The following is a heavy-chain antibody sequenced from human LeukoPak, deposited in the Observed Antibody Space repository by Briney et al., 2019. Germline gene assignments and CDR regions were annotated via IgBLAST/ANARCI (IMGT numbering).Heavy chain of an antibody. V-gene: IGHV4-34*01. CDR2: INHSGST. CDR1: GGSFSGYY. J-gene: IGHJ4*02. Sequence: SETLSLTCAVYGGSFSGYYWSWIRQPPGKGLEWIGEINHSGSTNYNPSLKSRVTISVDTSKDQFSLKLSSVTAADTAVYYCAGHYVWGSYRLDYWGQGTLVTVSS. CDR3: AGHYVWGSYRLDY. D-gene: IGHD3-16*02.